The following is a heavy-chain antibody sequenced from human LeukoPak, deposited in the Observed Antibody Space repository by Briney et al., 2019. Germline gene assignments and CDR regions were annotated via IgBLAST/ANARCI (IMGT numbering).Heavy chain of an antibody. CDR1: GYTFTRYY. D-gene: IGHD3-10*01. V-gene: IGHV1-46*01. CDR2: INPSGGST. J-gene: IGHJ3*02. Sequence: ASVKVSCKASGYTFTRYYMHWVRQAAGQGLDWMGIINPSGGSTSYAQKFQGRVTMTRDMSTSTVYMELSSLRSDDTVVYYCARSGVSGAFDIWGQGAMVTVSS. CDR3: ARSGVSGAFDI.